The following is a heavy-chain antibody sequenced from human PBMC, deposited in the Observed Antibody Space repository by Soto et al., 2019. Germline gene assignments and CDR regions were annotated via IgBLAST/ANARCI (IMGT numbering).Heavy chain of an antibody. D-gene: IGHD2-8*01. V-gene: IGHV4-39*01. Sequence: SETLSLTCTVSGGSISSSSYYWGWIRQPPGKGLEWIGSIYYSGSTYYNPSLKSRVTISVDTSKNQFSLKLSSVTAAEKVVYYCARGIVLMVLRRGRDRFDAWGQGTLVTVSS. CDR2: IYYSGST. CDR3: ARGIVLMVLRRGRDRFDA. CDR1: GGSISSSSYY. J-gene: IGHJ5*02.